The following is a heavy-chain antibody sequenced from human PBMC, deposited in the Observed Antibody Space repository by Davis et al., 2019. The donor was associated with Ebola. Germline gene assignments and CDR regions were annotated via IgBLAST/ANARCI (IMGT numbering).Heavy chain of an antibody. V-gene: IGHV3-53*01. CDR2: IYSGGST. J-gene: IGHJ4*02. Sequence: GESLKISCAASGFTVSSNYMSWVRQAPGKGLEWVSVIYSGGSTYYADSVKGRFTISRDNSKNTLYLQMNSLRAEDTAVYYCAREGVVPYTFDYWGQGTLVTVSS. CDR1: GFTVSSNY. CDR3: AREGVVPYTFDY. D-gene: IGHD2-15*01.